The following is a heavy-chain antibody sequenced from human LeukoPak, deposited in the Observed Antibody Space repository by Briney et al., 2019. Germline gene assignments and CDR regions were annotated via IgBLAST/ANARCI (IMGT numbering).Heavy chain of an antibody. V-gene: IGHV4-59*01. CDR2: IYYSGGRPEGVGNT. J-gene: IGHJ3*02. D-gene: IGHD6-25*01. CDR3: ARAGYSSGYDAFDI. CDR1: GGSLSGYY. Sequence: PSETLSLTCTVSGGSLSGYYWSWIRQPPGKGLEWIGFIYYSGGRPEGVGNTNYNPSVKSRVTISLDTSKNQFSLKMKSVIAADTAVYYCARAGYSSGYDAFDIWGQGTMVTVSS.